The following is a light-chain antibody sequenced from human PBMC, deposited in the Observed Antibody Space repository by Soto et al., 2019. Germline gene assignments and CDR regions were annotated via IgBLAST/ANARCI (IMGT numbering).Light chain of an antibody. Sequence: DIQMTQSPSTLSASVGDRVTITCRASQSISGWLAWYQQKPGKAPKLLIFQASSLESGVSSRFSGSGFGTECTLTISSLQPDDFATYYCQQYIYYPVTFGQGTKVDI. CDR2: QAS. CDR3: QQYIYYPVT. CDR1: QSISGW. J-gene: IGKJ1*01. V-gene: IGKV1-5*03.